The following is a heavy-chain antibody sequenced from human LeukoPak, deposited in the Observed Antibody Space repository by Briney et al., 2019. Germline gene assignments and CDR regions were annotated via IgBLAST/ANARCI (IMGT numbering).Heavy chain of an antibody. Sequence: GASVKVSCKASGYTFTSYGISWVRQAPGQGLEWMGWISAYNGNTNYAQKLQGRVTMTTDTSTSTAYMELRSLRSDDTAVYYCARDLRLRPTLGVVVPAAIQYNNWFDPWGQGTLVTVSS. CDR2: ISAYNGNT. CDR1: GYTFTSYG. D-gene: IGHD2-2*01. CDR3: ARDLRLRPTLGVVVPAAIQYNNWFDP. J-gene: IGHJ5*02. V-gene: IGHV1-18*01.